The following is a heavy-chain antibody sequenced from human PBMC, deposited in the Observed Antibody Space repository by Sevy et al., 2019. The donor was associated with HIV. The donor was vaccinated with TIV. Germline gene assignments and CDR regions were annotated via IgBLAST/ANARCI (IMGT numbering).Heavy chain of an antibody. CDR2: ISYDGSNK. CDR3: AREHHYSHSTIFGVVISGYFDY. Sequence: GGSLRLSCAASGFTFSSYAMHWVRQAPGKGLEWVAVISYDGSNKYYADSVKGRFTISRDNSKNTLHLQMNSLRAEDTAVYYCAREHHYSHSTIFGVVISGYFDYWGQGTLVTVSS. D-gene: IGHD3-3*01. CDR1: GFTFSSYA. J-gene: IGHJ4*02. V-gene: IGHV3-30-3*01.